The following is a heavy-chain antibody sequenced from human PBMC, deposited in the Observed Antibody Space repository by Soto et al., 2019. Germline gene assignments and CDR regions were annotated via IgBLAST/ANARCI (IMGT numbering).Heavy chain of an antibody. Sequence: GASVKVSCKASGYTFTSYGISWVRQAPGQGLEWMGWISAYNGNTNYAQKLQGRVTMTTDTSTSTAYMELRSLRSDDTAVYYCASWCDASSEGDKNSFDICDQGTMGTVSS. CDR3: ASWCDASSEGDKNSFDI. CDR2: ISAYNGNT. V-gene: IGHV1-18*01. CDR1: GYTFTSYG. J-gene: IGHJ3*02. D-gene: IGHD3-22*01.